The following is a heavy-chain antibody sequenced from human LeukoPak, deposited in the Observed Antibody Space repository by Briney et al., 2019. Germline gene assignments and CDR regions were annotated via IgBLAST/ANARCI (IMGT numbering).Heavy chain of an antibody. J-gene: IGHJ4*02. CDR1: GDSFSGYF. V-gene: IGHV4-34*01. CDR2: INHSGRT. Sequence: KPSETLSLTRAVYGDSFSGYFWTWIRQSPGKGLEWIGEINHSGRTIYNPSLKRRVTISVDTSKNQFSLKMNSVTAADTAVYFCARGFRSYFDYWGQGTLVTVSS. CDR3: ARGFRSYFDY. D-gene: IGHD3-3*01.